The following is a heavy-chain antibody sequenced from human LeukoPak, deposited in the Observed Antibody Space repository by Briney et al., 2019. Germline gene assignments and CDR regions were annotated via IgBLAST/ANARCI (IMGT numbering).Heavy chain of an antibody. V-gene: IGHV4-34*01. CDR1: GGSFSGYY. CDR3: ARSITMVRGVLP. CDR2: INHSGST. Sequence: PSETLSLTCAVYGGSFSGYYWSWIRQPPGKGLEWIGEINHSGSTNYNPSLTSRVTISVDTSKNQFSLKLSSVTAADTAVYYCARSITMVRGVLPWGQGTLVTVSS. J-gene: IGHJ5*02. D-gene: IGHD3-10*01.